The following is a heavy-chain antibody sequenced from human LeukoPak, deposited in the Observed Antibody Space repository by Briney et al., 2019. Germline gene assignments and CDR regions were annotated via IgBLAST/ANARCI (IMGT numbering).Heavy chain of an antibody. D-gene: IGHD3-10*01. CDR3: ARERRVVRGVPDY. V-gene: IGHV1-8*01. J-gene: IGHJ4*02. Sequence: ASVKVSCKASGYTFTSYDINWVRQATGQGLEWMGWMNPNSGNTGYAQKFQGRVTMTRNTSISTAYTELSSLRSEDTAVYYCARERRVVRGVPDYWGQGTLVTVSS. CDR1: GYTFTSYD. CDR2: MNPNSGNT.